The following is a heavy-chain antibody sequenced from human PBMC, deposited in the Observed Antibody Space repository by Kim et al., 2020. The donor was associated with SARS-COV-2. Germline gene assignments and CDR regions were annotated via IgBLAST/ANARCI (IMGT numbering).Heavy chain of an antibody. J-gene: IGHJ4*02. V-gene: IGHV4-34*01. D-gene: IGHD4-17*01. Sequence: SETLSLTCAVYGGSFSGYYWSWIRQPPGKGLEWIGEINHSGSTNYNPSLKSRATISVDTSKNQFSLKLSSVTAADTAVYYCARGSGDDKHFDYWGQGTLVTVSS. CDR1: GGSFSGYY. CDR2: INHSGST. CDR3: ARGSGDDKHFDY.